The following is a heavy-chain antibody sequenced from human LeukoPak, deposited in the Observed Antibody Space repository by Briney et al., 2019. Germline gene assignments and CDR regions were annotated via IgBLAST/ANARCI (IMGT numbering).Heavy chain of an antibody. V-gene: IGHV4-34*01. Sequence: PSETLSLTRAVYGGSFSGYYWSWIRQPPGKGLEWIGEINHSGSTNYNPSLKSRVTISVDTSKNQFSLKLSSVTAADTAVYYCARYDWNYDGAIFDYWGQGTLVTVSS. CDR2: INHSGST. CDR1: GGSFSGYY. D-gene: IGHD1-7*01. J-gene: IGHJ4*02. CDR3: ARYDWNYDGAIFDY.